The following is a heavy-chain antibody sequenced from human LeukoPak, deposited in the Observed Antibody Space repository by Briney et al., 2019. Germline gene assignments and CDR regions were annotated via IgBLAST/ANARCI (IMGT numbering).Heavy chain of an antibody. CDR1: GGSFTGYY. CDR2: INDGGST. Sequence: NPSETLSLTCGVYGGSFTGYYWSWIRQPPEKGLEWIGEINDGGSTNYNPSLKSRVAISVDTSKNQFSLKLSSVTAADTAVYYCARSLMSSWSSVGVWGKGTTVTVSS. J-gene: IGHJ6*04. V-gene: IGHV4-34*01. CDR3: ARSLMSSWSSVGV. D-gene: IGHD2-15*01.